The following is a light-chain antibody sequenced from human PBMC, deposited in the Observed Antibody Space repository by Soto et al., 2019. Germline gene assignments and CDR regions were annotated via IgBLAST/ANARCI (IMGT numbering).Light chain of an antibody. CDR3: QQYGRSPWT. J-gene: IGKJ1*01. V-gene: IGKV3-20*01. CDR1: QSVDSTS. Sequence: EIVLTQSPGTLSLSPGERATLSCRASQSVDSTSLAWYLQKPCLAPRLLIYDASSRATGIPDRFSGRGSGTDFSLTTSRLEPEDYAVYFCQQYGRSPWTFGQGTKVEI. CDR2: DAS.